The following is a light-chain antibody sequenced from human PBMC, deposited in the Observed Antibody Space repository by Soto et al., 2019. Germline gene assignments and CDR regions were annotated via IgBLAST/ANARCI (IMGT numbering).Light chain of an antibody. J-gene: IGLJ1*01. Sequence: QSVLTHPPSLSGAPGQRVTISCTGSSSNIGAGYDVHWYQQLPGTAPKLLIYDNSNRPSGVPDRFSGSKSGTSASLAITGLQAEDEADYYCQSYDSTLGGSNVFGTGTKVTVL. CDR1: SSNIGAGYD. V-gene: IGLV1-40*01. CDR3: QSYDSTLGGSNV. CDR2: DNS.